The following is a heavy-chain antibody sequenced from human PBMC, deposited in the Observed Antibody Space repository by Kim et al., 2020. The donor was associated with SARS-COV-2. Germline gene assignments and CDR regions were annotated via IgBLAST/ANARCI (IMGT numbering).Heavy chain of an antibody. V-gene: IGHV4-4*02. CDR3: ARRNSSSWSGYYGMDV. J-gene: IGHJ6*02. D-gene: IGHD6-13*01. Sequence: SLKSRVTISVDKSKNQFSLKLSSVTAADTAVYYCARRNSSSWSGYYGMDVWGQGTTVTVSS.